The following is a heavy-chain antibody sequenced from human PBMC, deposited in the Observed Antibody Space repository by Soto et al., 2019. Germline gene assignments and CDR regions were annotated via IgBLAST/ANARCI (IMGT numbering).Heavy chain of an antibody. CDR2: IKQDGSEK. V-gene: IGHV3-7*01. D-gene: IGHD3-3*01. Sequence: GGSLRLSCAAPGFTFSSYWMSWVRQAPGKGLEWVANIKQDGSEKYYVDSVKGRFTISRDNAKNSLYLQMNSLRAEDTAVYYCATKAGHFFGVVSYYFDYWGQGTLVTVSS. CDR1: GFTFSSYW. CDR3: ATKAGHFFGVVSYYFDY. J-gene: IGHJ4*02.